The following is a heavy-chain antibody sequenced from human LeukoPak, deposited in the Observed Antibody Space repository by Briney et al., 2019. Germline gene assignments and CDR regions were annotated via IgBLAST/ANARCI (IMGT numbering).Heavy chain of an antibody. D-gene: IGHD1-26*01. CDR3: ASTTPFDGMDV. CDR1: GGSISSYY. V-gene: IGHV4-59*08. CDR2: IYYSGST. Sequence: SETLSLTCTVSGGSISSYYWSWIRQPPGKGLEWIGYIYYSGSTKYNPPLKSRVTISVDTSKNQFSLKLSSVTAADTAVYYCASTTPFDGMDVWGQGTTVTVSS. J-gene: IGHJ6*02.